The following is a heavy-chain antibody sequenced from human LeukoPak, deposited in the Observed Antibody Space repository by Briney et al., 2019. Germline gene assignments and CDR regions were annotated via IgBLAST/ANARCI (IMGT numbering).Heavy chain of an antibody. V-gene: IGHV1-2*02. CDR2: INPNSGGT. CDR3: ARPRWGSGNLDY. CDR1: GYTFTGYY. D-gene: IGHD3-10*01. J-gene: IGHJ4*02. Sequence: ASVKVSCKASGYTFTGYYMHWVRHAPGQGLEWMGWINPNSGGTNYAQKFQGRVTMTRDTSISTAYMELSRLRSDDTAVYYCARPRWGSGNLDYWGQGTLVTVSS.